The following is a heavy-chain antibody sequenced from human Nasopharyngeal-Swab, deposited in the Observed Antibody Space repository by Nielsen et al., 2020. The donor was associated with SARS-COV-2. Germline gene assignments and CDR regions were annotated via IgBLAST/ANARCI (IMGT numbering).Heavy chain of an antibody. CDR2: IYSGGST. CDR3: ARDLGIRGMDV. V-gene: IGHV3-53*01. Sequence: GGSLRLSCAASGVTVSRNYMSWVRQAPGKGLEWVSVIYSGGSTYYADSVQGRFTISRDNSKNTLYLQMNSLRAEDTAVYYCARDLGIRGMDVWGQGTTVTVSS. D-gene: IGHD7-27*01. CDR1: GVTVSRNY. J-gene: IGHJ6*02.